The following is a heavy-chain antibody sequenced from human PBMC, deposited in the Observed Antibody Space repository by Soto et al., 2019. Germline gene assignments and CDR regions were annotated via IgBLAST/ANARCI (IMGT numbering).Heavy chain of an antibody. CDR1: GGTFSSYA. D-gene: IGHD3-3*01. CDR3: ARVYDFWSGYFSGAYFDY. J-gene: IGHJ4*02. V-gene: IGHV1-69*13. Sequence: SVKVSCKASGGTFSSYAISWVRQAPGQGLEWMGGIIPIFGTANYAQKFQGRVTITADESTSTAYMELSSLRSEDTAVYYFARVYDFWSGYFSGAYFDYWGQGTLVTGSS. CDR2: IIPIFGTA.